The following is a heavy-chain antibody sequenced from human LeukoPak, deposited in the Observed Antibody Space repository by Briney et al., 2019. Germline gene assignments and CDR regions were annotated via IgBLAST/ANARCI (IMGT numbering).Heavy chain of an antibody. CDR2: IYYSGST. CDR3: ARSAAAGHYYYYYGMDV. J-gene: IGHJ6*02. Sequence: XSXGSISXYXWSXXXXXPGXXXXXXGXIYYSGSTNYNPSLKSRVTISVDTSKNQFSLKLSSVTAADTAVYYCARSAAAGHYYYYYGMDVWGQGTTVTVSS. D-gene: IGHD6-13*01. CDR1: XGSISXYX. V-gene: IGHV4-59*08.